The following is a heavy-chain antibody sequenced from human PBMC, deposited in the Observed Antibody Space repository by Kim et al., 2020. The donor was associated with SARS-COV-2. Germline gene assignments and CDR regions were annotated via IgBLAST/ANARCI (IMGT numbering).Heavy chain of an antibody. CDR1: GGTFSSYA. CDR2: IIPIFGTA. Sequence: SVKVSCKASGGTFSSYAISWVRQAPGQGLEWMGGIIPIFGTANYAQKFQGRVTITADESTSTAYMELSSLRSEDTAVYYCARDAPVGSGSPFDYWGQGTLVTVSS. D-gene: IGHD3-10*01. V-gene: IGHV1-69*13. J-gene: IGHJ4*02. CDR3: ARDAPVGSGSPFDY.